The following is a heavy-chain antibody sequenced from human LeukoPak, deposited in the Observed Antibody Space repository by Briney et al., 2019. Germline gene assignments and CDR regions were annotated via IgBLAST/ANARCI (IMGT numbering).Heavy chain of an antibody. CDR3: AKRDLAAGYFDY. CDR1: GFTFSSYA. D-gene: IGHD6-25*01. V-gene: IGHV3-23*01. CDR2: ISGSGGST. Sequence: PGGSLRLSCAAPGFTFSSYAMSWDRQAPGKGLEWVSAISGSGGSTYYADSVKGRFTISRDNSKNTLYLQMNSLRAVDTAVYYCAKRDLAAGYFDYWGQGTLVTVSS. J-gene: IGHJ4*02.